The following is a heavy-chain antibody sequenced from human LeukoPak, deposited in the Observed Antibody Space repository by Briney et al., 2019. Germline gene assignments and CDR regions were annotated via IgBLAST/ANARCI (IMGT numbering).Heavy chain of an antibody. CDR1: GGSISSYD. CDR2: ISYSGST. Sequence: SETLSLTCTVSGGSISSYDWSWIRQPPGKGLEWIGYISYSGSTDYNPSLKSRVTISVDTSKNQFSLKLSSVTAADTAAYFCVRMGASLLPFDFWGQGTLVTASS. V-gene: IGHV4-59*08. CDR3: VRMGASLLPFDF. J-gene: IGHJ4*02. D-gene: IGHD1-26*01.